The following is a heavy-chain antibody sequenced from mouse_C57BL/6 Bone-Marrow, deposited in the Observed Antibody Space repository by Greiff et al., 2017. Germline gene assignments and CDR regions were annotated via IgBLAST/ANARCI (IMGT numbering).Heavy chain of an antibody. J-gene: IGHJ2*01. V-gene: IGHV14-4*01. Sequence: VQLQQSGAELVRPGASVKLSCTASGFNIKDDYMHWVKQRPEQGLEWIGWIDPENGDTEYASKFQGKATITADTSANTAYLQLSSLTSEDTACYYWTTGDWGYWGQGTTLTVSA. CDR2: IDPENGDT. CDR1: GFNIKDDY. CDR3: TTGDWGY.